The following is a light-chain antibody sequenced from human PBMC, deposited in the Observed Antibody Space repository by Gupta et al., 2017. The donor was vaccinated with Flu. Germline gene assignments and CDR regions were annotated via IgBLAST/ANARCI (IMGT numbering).Light chain of an antibody. V-gene: IGKV3-11*01. CDR1: QSVGRY. CDR2: DAS. Sequence: EIVLTQSPATLSLSPGERVILSCRASQSVGRYLAWYQHKPDRSPRLLIYDASNRATGIPARFSGSGSGTDFTLTISGLEPEDFAVYYCQQRNNCPKIFGQGTLMEIK. CDR3: QQRNNCPKI. J-gene: IGKJ5*01.